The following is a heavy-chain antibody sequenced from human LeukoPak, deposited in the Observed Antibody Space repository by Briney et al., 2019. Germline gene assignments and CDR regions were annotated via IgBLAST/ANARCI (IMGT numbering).Heavy chain of an antibody. CDR3: ATSPVYSYGHPYYFDY. V-gene: IGHV3-21*01. CDR2: ISSSSSYI. D-gene: IGHD5-18*01. J-gene: IGHJ4*02. CDR1: GFTFSSYS. Sequence: GGSLRLSCAGSGFTFSSYSMNWVRQAPGKGLEWVSCISSSSSYIYYADSVKGRFTISRDNAKNSLYLQMNSLRAEDTAVYYCATSPVYSYGHPYYFDYWGQGTLVTVSS.